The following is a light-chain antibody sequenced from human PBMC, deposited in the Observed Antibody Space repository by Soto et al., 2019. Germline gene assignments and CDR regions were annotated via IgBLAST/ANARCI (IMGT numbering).Light chain of an antibody. CDR1: SSNIGSNT. J-gene: IGLJ1*01. CDR2: SNN. Sequence: QSVLTQPPSASGTPGQRVTISCSGSSSNIGSNTVNWYQQLPGTAPNLLIYSNNQRPSVVPDRFSGSKSGTSASLAISGLQSEDEADYYCAAWDDSLNGPVFGTGTKLTVL. CDR3: AAWDDSLNGPV. V-gene: IGLV1-44*01.